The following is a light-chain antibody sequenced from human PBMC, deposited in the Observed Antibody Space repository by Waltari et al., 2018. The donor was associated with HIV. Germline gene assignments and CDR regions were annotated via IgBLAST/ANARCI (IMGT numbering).Light chain of an antibody. Sequence: DIQMTQSPSSLSASVGVRVTITCRASQSISSYLNWYQQKPGKAPKVLIYAASSLQSGVPSRFSGSGSGTDFTLTIRSLQPEDFATYYCQQSYSTPFTFGPGTKVDIK. J-gene: IGKJ3*01. V-gene: IGKV1-39*01. CDR1: QSISSY. CDR3: QQSYSTPFT. CDR2: AAS.